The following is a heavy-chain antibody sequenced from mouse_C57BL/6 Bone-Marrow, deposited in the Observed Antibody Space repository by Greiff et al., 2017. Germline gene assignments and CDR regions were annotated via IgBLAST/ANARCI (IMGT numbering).Heavy chain of an antibody. CDR3: ASLYDGGAY. Sequence: QVQLKESGPGLVQPSQSLSITCTVSGFSLTSYGVHWVRQSPGKGLEWLGVIWSGGSTDYNAAFISRLSISKDNSKSQVFFKMNSLQADDTAIYYCASLYDGGAYWGQGTLVTVSA. V-gene: IGHV2-2*01. CDR2: IWSGGST. D-gene: IGHD2-3*01. J-gene: IGHJ3*01. CDR1: GFSLTSYG.